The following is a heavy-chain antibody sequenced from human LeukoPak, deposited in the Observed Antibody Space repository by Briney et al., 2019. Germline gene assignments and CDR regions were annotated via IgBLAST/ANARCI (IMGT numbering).Heavy chain of an antibody. CDR3: AKDYSYYDILTGYYMEYYFDY. CDR2: IRYDGSNK. CDR1: GFTFSSYG. Sequence: GGSLRLSCAVSGFTFSSYGMHWVRQAPGKGLEWVAFIRYDGSNKYYADSVKGRFTISRDNSKNTLYLQMNSLRAEDTAVYYCAKDYSYYDILTGYYMEYYFDYWGQGTLVTVSS. V-gene: IGHV3-30*02. D-gene: IGHD3-9*01. J-gene: IGHJ4*02.